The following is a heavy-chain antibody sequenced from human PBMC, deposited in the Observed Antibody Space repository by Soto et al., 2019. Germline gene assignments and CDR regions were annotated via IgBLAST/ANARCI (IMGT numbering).Heavy chain of an antibody. CDR2: IIPIFGTA. CDR3: ARGLVVVVAANYYYYGMDV. V-gene: IGHV1-69*13. J-gene: IGHJ6*02. Sequence: SVNVSCKASGGTFTSYAISWVRQAPGQGLEWMGGIIPIFGTANYAQRFHGRVTITADESTSTAYMELSSLRSEDTAVYYCARGLVVVVAANYYYYGMDVWGQGTTVTVSS. CDR1: GGTFTSYA. D-gene: IGHD2-15*01.